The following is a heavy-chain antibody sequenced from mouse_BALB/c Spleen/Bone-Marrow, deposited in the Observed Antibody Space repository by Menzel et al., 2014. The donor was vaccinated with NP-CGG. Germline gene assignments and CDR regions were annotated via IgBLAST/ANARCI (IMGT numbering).Heavy chain of an antibody. CDR1: GFTFTDYY. Sequence: EVMLVESGGGLVQPGGSLRLSCTTSGFTFTDYYMSWVRQPPGKALEWLAFIRNKANGYTTEYSASVKGRFTISRDNSQSILYLQMNTLRAEDSATYYCARDMGGLLFDYWGQGTTLTVSS. CDR2: IRNKANGYTT. J-gene: IGHJ2*01. V-gene: IGHV7-3*02. CDR3: ARDMGGLLFDY. D-gene: IGHD2-3*01.